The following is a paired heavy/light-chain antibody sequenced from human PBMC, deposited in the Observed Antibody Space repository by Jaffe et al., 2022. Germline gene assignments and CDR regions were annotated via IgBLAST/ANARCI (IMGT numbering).Light chain of an antibody. CDR3: MQALQTPLT. J-gene: IGKJ4*01. CDR2: LAS. Sequence: EIVMTQSPLSLPVTPGEPASISCRSSQSLLNSDGKNCLDWFLQKPGQSPQLLLYLASNRASGVPDRFSGSGSGSDFTLNISRVEADDVGFYYCMQALQTPLTFGGGTKVEIK. V-gene: IGKV2-28*01. CDR1: QSLLNSDGKNC.
Heavy chain of an antibody. CDR3: RRQADGYNSFDY. J-gene: IGHJ4*02. CDR1: GFDFSGSV. Sequence: EVQLVESGGGLVQPGGSLKLSCAGSGFDFSGSVIHWVRQASGKGLEWVGHIRSKGNSYTTAYGASVKGRFTISRDDSKSTSYLQMNSLKTEDTAVYYCRRQADGYNSFDYWGQGTLVTVSS. CDR2: IRSKGNSYTT. D-gene: IGHD1-1*01. V-gene: IGHV3-73*02.